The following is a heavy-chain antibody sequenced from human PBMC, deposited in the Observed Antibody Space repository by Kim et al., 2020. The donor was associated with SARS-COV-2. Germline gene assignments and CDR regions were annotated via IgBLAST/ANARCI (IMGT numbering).Heavy chain of an antibody. J-gene: IGHJ4*02. V-gene: IGHV3-33*06. CDR1: GFTFSSYG. CDR3: AKSERAIAPFDY. D-gene: IGHD2-2*01. Sequence: GGSLRLSCAASGFTFSSYGMHWVRQAPDKGLEWVAVIWYDGSNKYYADSVKGRFTISRDNSKNTLYLQMNSLRAEDTAVYYCAKSERAIAPFDYWGQGTLVTVSS. CDR2: IWYDGSNK.